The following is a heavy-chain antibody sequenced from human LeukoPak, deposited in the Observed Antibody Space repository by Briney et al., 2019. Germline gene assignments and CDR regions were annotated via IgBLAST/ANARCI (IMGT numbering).Heavy chain of an antibody. V-gene: IGHV3-23*01. CDR1: GFTFSRSA. Sequence: GGSLRLSCAASGFTFSRSAMNWVRQAPGKGLEWVSSFSASGGTTYYADSVKGRFTISRDNSKNTLSVQMNSLRAVDTAVYYCAKANYSGSYYFDSWGQGTLVTVSS. J-gene: IGHJ4*02. D-gene: IGHD1-26*01. CDR2: FSASGGTT. CDR3: AKANYSGSYYFDS.